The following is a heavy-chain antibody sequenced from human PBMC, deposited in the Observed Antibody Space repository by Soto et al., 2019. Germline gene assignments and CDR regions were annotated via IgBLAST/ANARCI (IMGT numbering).Heavy chain of an antibody. CDR1: GYTFTSYA. V-gene: IGHV1-3*01. CDR3: AGDPYYDFWSGSNWFDP. CDR2: INAGNGDT. Sequence: QVQLVQSGAEVKKPGASVKVSCKASGYTFTSYAMHWVRQAPGQRLEWMGWINAGNGDTKYSQKFQGRVTISRDTSVSTAYMELSSLRSEDTAVYYCAGDPYYDFWSGSNWFDPWGQGTLVTVSS. J-gene: IGHJ5*02. D-gene: IGHD3-3*01.